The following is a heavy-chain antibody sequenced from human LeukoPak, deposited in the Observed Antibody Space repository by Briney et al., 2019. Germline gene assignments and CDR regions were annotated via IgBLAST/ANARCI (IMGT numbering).Heavy chain of an antibody. D-gene: IGHD6-13*01. CDR3: ARGPDSSSWYPIYYYYGMDV. CDR2: INHSGST. Sequence: SETLSLTCAVSGGSISSGGYYWSWIRQPPGKGLEWIGEINHSGSTNYNPSLKSRVTISVDTSKNQFSLKLSSVTAADTAVYYCARGPDSSSWYPIYYYYGMDVWGQGTTVTVSS. CDR1: GGSISSGGYY. J-gene: IGHJ6*02. V-gene: IGHV4-34*01.